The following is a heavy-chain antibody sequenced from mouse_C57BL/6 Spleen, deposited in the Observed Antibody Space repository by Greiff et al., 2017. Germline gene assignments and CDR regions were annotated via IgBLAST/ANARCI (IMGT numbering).Heavy chain of an antibody. J-gene: IGHJ1*03. D-gene: IGHD1-1*01. CDR3: ARRDYGTSDFDV. CDR2: IYPGDGDT. V-gene: IGHV1-80*01. CDR1: GYAFSSYW. Sequence: VQLQQSGASVKISCKASGYAFSSYWMNWVKQRPGKGLEWIGQIYPGDGDTNYNGKFKGKATLTADKSSSTAYMQLSSLTSEDSAVYFCARRDYGTSDFDVWGTGTTVTVSS.